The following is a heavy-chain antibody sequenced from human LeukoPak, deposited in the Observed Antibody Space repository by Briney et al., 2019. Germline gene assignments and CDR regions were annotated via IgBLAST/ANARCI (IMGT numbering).Heavy chain of an antibody. J-gene: IGHJ6*02. D-gene: IGHD3-16*01. V-gene: IGHV3-30*03. CDR1: GFTFSSYG. CDR2: ISYDGSNK. CDR3: ARGDDYYGMDV. Sequence: GGSLRLSCAASGFTFSSYGMPWVRQAPGKGLEWVAVISYDGSNKYYADSVKGRFTISRDNSKNTLYLQMNSLRAEDTAVYHCARGDDYYGMDVWGQGTTVTVSS.